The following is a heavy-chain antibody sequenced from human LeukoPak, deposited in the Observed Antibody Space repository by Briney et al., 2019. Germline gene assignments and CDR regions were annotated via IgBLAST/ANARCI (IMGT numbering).Heavy chain of an antibody. Sequence: GASVKVSCKASGYTFIGYYMHWVRQAPGQGLEWMGRINPNSGGTNYAQKFQGSVTMTRDTTISTAYMELSRLRSDDTAVYYCARIDYDYWGQGTLVTVSS. CDR1: GYTFIGYY. V-gene: IGHV1-2*06. J-gene: IGHJ4*02. CDR2: INPNSGGT. CDR3: ARIDYDY.